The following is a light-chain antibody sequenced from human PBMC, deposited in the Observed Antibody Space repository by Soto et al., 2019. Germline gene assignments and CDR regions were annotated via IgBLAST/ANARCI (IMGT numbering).Light chain of an antibody. V-gene: IGKV3-20*01. CDR2: DAT. CDR3: QQYGSSPRT. CDR1: QSVSKY. J-gene: IGKJ1*01. Sequence: VWTQSPATLSLSPGERAPLSCRASQSVSKYLAWYQQKPGQAPRLLIYDATNRATGIPGRFSGSGSGTDFTLTISRLEPEDFAVYYCQQYGSSPRTFGQGTKVDIK.